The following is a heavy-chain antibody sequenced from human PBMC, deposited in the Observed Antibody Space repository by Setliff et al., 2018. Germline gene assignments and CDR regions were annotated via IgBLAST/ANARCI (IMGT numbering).Heavy chain of an antibody. Sequence: ASVKVSCKTSGYIFTNYYVHWVRQALGQGLEWMGVMNPGRGSRNYAQRFQGRVTMTSDTSTSTVYMGLSSLRSEDTALYYCARAGDAATNRKGVFEFWGQGTLVTVSS. D-gene: IGHD1-26*01. V-gene: IGHV1-46*01. J-gene: IGHJ4*02. CDR2: MNPGRGSR. CDR3: ARAGDAATNRKGVFEF. CDR1: GYIFTNYY.